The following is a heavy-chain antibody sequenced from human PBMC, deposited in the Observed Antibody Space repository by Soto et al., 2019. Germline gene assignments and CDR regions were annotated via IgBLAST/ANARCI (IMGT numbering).Heavy chain of an antibody. D-gene: IGHD1-1*01. CDR1: GGTFSSYT. CDR3: ARVVVGSRLSLDY. J-gene: IGHJ4*02. V-gene: IGHV1-69*01. CDR2: ISPIFGTP. Sequence: QVQLVQSGAEVKKPGSSVTVSCKASGGTFSSYTISWVRQAPGQGLEWMAGISPIFGTPIYAQKFQDRVTIPADDCTMTAYMEMNRITSEDTAVYYCARVVVGSRLSLDYWGQGTLVTISS.